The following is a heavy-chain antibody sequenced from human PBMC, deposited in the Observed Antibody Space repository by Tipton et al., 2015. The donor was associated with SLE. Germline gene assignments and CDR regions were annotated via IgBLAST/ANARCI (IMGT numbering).Heavy chain of an antibody. J-gene: IGHJ6*02. V-gene: IGHV1-18*01. CDR3: ARWALYSSSWYVDYYGMDV. CDR2: ISAYNGNT. D-gene: IGHD6-13*01. CDR1: GYTFTSYG. Sequence: QLVQSGAEVKKPGASVKVSCKASGYTFTSYGISWVRQAPGQGLEWMGWISAYNGNTNYAQKLQGRVTMTTDTSTSTAYMELRSLRSEDTAVYYCARWALYSSSWYVDYYGMDVWGQGTTVTVSS.